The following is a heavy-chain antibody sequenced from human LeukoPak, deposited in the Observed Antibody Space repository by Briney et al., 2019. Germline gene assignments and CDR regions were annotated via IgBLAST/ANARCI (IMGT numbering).Heavy chain of an antibody. D-gene: IGHD3-10*01. Sequence: SGTLSLACAVSGGSISSSNWWSWVRQPPGKGLEWIGEIYHSGSTNYNPSLKSRVTISVDKSKNQFSLKLSSVTAADTAVYYCARDPGRITMVRGSRYWYFDLWGRGTLVTVSS. J-gene: IGHJ2*01. V-gene: IGHV4-4*02. CDR3: ARDPGRITMVRGSRYWYFDL. CDR2: IYHSGST. CDR1: GGSISSSNW.